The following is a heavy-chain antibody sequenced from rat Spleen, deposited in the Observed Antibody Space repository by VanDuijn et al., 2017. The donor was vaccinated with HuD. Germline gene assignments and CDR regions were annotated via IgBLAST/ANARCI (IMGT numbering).Heavy chain of an antibody. CDR3: AAAGTRVSRFAY. CDR2: ISTGGGNT. Sequence: EVQLVESDGGLVQPGRSLKLSCAASGFTFSDYYMAWVRQAPKKGLEWVASISTGGGNTYYRDSVKGRFTISRDNAKSTLYLQMDSLRSEDTATYYCAAAGTRVSRFAYWGQGTLVTVSS. CDR1: GFTFSDYY. V-gene: IGHV5-25*01. D-gene: IGHD1-4*01. J-gene: IGHJ3*01.